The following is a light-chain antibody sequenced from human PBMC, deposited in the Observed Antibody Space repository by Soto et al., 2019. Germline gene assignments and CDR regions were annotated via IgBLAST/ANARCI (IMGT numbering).Light chain of an antibody. CDR1: QSISSW. CDR3: QQLNSYPLT. CDR2: AAS. Sequence: IPMSQSPSTLSASVGTRVTIPCRASQSISSWLAWYQQKPGKAPKLLIYAASTLQSGVPSRFSGSGSGTDFTLTISSLQPEDFATYYCQQLNSYPLTFGQGTRLEI. J-gene: IGKJ5*01. V-gene: IGKV1-5*01.